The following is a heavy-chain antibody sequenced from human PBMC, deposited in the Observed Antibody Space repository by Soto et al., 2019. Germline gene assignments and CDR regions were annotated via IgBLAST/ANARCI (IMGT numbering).Heavy chain of an antibody. CDR1: GYTFTSYG. J-gene: IGHJ4*02. V-gene: IGHV1-18*01. Sequence: QVQLVQSGAEVKKPGASVKVSCKAPGYTFTSYGISWVRQAPGQGLEWMGWISAYNGNTNYAQKLQGRVTMTTDTPTSTAYMEWRSLRSAATAVYSGARPPYNGNARPPFDYGGQGPLVTVSS. D-gene: IGHD1-20*01. CDR3: ARPPYNGNARPPFDY. CDR2: ISAYNGNT.